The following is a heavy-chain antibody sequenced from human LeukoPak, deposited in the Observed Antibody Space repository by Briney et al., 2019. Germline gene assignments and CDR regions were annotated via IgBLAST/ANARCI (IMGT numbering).Heavy chain of an antibody. CDR2: ISYDGSNK. Sequence: GGSLRLSCAASGFTFSSYCMHWVRQAPGKGLEWVAVISYDGSNKYYADSVKGRFTISRDNSKNTLYLQMNSLRAEDTAVYYCAKVPSSGWSPFDYWGQGTLVTVSS. CDR1: GFTFSSYC. J-gene: IGHJ4*02. V-gene: IGHV3-30*18. CDR3: AKVPSSGWSPFDY. D-gene: IGHD6-19*01.